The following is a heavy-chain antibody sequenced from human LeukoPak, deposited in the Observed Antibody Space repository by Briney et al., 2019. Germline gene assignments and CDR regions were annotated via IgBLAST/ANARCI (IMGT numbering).Heavy chain of an antibody. Sequence: GGSLRLSCAASGFTFGSYEMNWVRQAPGKGLEWVAYIGDSGGDIHYADSVKGRFTISRYNADNSLYLQIDSLRAVDTAVYYCARDGSVAVPGTLYFDSWGQGTLVTVSS. V-gene: IGHV3-48*03. CDR1: GFTFGSYE. CDR3: ARDGSVAVPGTLYFDS. J-gene: IGHJ4*02. D-gene: IGHD6-19*01. CDR2: IGDSGGDI.